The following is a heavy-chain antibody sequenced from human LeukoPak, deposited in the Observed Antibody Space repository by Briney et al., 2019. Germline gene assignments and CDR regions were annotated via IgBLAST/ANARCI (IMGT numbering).Heavy chain of an antibody. CDR1: RYTFTSYD. Sequence: GASVKVSCKASRYTFTSYDINGVRQATGQGLEWMGWVNPNSGNPQYAQKFQGRVTMTRTTSISTAFMELSSLRSEDTAVYYCARALSMVWGTKPYYFDYWGQGTLVTVSS. J-gene: IGHJ4*02. V-gene: IGHV1-8*01. CDR2: VNPNSGNP. D-gene: IGHD3-10*01. CDR3: ARALSMVWGTKPYYFDY.